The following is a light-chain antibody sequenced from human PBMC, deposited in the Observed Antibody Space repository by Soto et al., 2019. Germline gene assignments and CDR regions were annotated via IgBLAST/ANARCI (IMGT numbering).Light chain of an antibody. CDR2: DAS. Sequence: EIVLTQSPATLSLSPGERATLSCRASPSVSSYLAWYQQKPGQAPRLLIYDASNRATGIPARFSGSGSGTDCTLTISSLEPEDFAVYYCQQRSNWPPSITFGQGTRLEIK. V-gene: IGKV3-11*01. J-gene: IGKJ5*01. CDR1: PSVSSY. CDR3: QQRSNWPPSIT.